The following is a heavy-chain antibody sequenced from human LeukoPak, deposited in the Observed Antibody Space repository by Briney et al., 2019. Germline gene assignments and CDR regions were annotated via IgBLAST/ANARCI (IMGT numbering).Heavy chain of an antibody. J-gene: IGHJ4*02. CDR1: GFTFSSYW. Sequence: PGGSLRLSCAASGFTFSSYWMSWVRQAPGKGLEWVANINRDGSDKYYVDSVKGRFTISRDNAKNSLYLQMNSLRAEDTAVYYCARHNYNFDYCGQGTLVTVSS. D-gene: IGHD1-1*01. CDR2: INRDGSDK. CDR3: ARHNYNFDY. V-gene: IGHV3-7*01.